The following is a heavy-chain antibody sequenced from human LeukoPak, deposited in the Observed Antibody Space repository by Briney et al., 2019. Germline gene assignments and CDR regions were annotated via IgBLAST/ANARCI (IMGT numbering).Heavy chain of an antibody. CDR3: VKDLTPFIVATPAY. V-gene: IGHV3-64D*06. CDR2: ISSNGGST. J-gene: IGHJ4*02. D-gene: IGHD5-12*01. CDR1: GGTFSSYA. Sequence: GASVKVSCKASGGTFSSYAMHWVRQAPGKGLEYVSAISSNGGSTYYADSVKGRFTISRDNSKNTLYLQMSSLRAEDTAVYYCVKDLTPFIVATPAYWGQGTLVTVSS.